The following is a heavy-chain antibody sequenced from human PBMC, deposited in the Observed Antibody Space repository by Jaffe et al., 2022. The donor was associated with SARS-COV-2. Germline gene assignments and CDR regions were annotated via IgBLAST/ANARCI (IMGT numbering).Heavy chain of an antibody. CDR2: ILSNDEK. V-gene: IGHV2-26*01. CDR3: ARIWNTNYYIFYGMDV. Sequence: QVTLKESGPVLVKPTETLTLTCTVSGFSLSNARMGVSWIRQPPGKAPEWLAHILSNDEKSYNTSLRSRLTISKDTSEGQVVLTMTNMDPVDTATYYCARIWNTNYYIFYGMDVWGPGATVTVSS. J-gene: IGHJ6*02. CDR1: GFSLSNARMG. D-gene: IGHD1-1*01.